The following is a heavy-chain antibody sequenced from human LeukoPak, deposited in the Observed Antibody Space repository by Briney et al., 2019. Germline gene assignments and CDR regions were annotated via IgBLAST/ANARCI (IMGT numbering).Heavy chain of an antibody. V-gene: IGHV4-59*08. CDR1: GGSISSSYY. J-gene: IGHJ4*02. CDR3: ARSVEMATIPFDY. Sequence: SETLSLTCTVSGGSISSSYYWNWIRQPPGKGLEWIGYIYYSGSTNYNPSLKSRVTISVDTSKNQFSLKQSSVTAADTAVYYCARSVEMATIPFDYWGQGTLVTVSS. D-gene: IGHD5-24*01. CDR2: IYYSGST.